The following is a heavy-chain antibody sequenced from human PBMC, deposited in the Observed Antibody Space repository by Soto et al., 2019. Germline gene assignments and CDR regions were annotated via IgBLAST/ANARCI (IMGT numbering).Heavy chain of an antibody. J-gene: IGHJ2*01. Sequence: QVQLQQWGAGPLRPLETLSLTCGVSGGSFSGYSWSWIRQSPGQGLEWIGEINDRGSINYNPSLKSRVSISVDASKNHYSLHLRSVTAADTAVYYCARESHDILTGPPWVWYFDLWGRGTRVTVSS. V-gene: IGHV4-34*01. CDR1: GGSFSGYS. CDR3: ARESHDILTGPPWVWYFDL. D-gene: IGHD3-9*01. CDR2: INDRGSI.